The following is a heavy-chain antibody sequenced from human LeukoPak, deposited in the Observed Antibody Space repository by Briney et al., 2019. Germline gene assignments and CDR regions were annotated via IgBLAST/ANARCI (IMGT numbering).Heavy chain of an antibody. CDR2: ITRSSSYI. CDR1: GFTFSTYS. J-gene: IGHJ4*02. Sequence: PGGSLRLSCAASGFTFSTYSMNWVRQAPGKGLEWVSSITRSSSYIYYADSVKGRFTISRDNAKNSLFLQMNSLRAGDTAIYYCARQTIIYGDYSDYWGQGTLVTVSS. CDR3: ARQTIIYGDYSDY. V-gene: IGHV3-21*01. D-gene: IGHD4/OR15-4a*01.